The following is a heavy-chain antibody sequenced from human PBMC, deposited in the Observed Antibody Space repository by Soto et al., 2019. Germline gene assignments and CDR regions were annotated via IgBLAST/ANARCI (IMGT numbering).Heavy chain of an antibody. Sequence: GGSLRLSCAASGFTFSSYSMNWVRQAPGKGLEWVSYISNSGSAIYYADSVKGRFTISRDNAKNSLYVQMNSLRDEDTAIYYCARSRSGYYPSFDYWGQGTLVTVSS. CDR3: ARSRSGYYPSFDY. CDR2: ISNSGSAI. CDR1: GFTFSSYS. D-gene: IGHD3-3*01. J-gene: IGHJ4*02. V-gene: IGHV3-48*02.